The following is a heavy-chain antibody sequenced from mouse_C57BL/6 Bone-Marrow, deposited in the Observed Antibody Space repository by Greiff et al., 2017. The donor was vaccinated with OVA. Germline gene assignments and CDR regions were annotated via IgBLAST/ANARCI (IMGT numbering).Heavy chain of an antibody. CDR1: GYAFSSSW. V-gene: IGHV1-82*01. D-gene: IGHD2-5*01. CDR3: ARGYSNYLDWYFDV. J-gene: IGHJ1*03. CDR2: IYPGDGDT. Sequence: VQLQQSGTELVKPGASVKISCKASGYAFSSSWMNWVKQRPGKGLEWIGRIYPGDGDTNYNGKFKGKATLTADKSSSTAYMQLSSLTSEDSAVYFCARGYSNYLDWYFDVWGTGTTVTVSS.